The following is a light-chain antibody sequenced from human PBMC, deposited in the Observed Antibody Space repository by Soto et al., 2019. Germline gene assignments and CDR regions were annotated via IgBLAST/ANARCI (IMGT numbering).Light chain of an antibody. CDR2: DAS. J-gene: IGKJ1*01. CDR1: QSISNW. V-gene: IGKV1-5*01. CDR3: QQCNGYSRT. Sequence: DIQMTQSPSTLSASVGDRVTITCRASQSISNWLAWYQQKPGKAPKLLIYDASSLERGVPSRFSGSGSGTEFTLTISILQTDDFATYYCQQCNGYSRTVGQGTKGDIK.